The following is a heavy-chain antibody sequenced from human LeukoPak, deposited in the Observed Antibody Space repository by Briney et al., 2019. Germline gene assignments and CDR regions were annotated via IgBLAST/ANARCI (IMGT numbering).Heavy chain of an antibody. CDR2: TDGNNK. J-gene: IGHJ4*02. D-gene: IGHD1-14*01. CDR3: AKDLIAGSPDYFDH. V-gene: IGHV3-30*14. CDR1: GFAFTTYA. Sequence: PGGSLGLSCVASGFAFTTYAVHWVRQAPGKGLEWVAVTDGNNKFYADSVMGRFTISSDKSTNTLYLQMNSLRPEDTAVYYCAKDLIAGSPDYFDHWGQGTLVTVSS.